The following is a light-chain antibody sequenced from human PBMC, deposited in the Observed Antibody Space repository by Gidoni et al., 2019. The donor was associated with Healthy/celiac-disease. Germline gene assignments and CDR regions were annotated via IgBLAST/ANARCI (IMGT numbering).Light chain of an antibody. Sequence: DIQMTQSHSTLSASVGDRVTITCRASQSISSGLAWYQQQPGNAPKLLIYDASSLESWVPSRFSGGGSGTEFTLTISSLQPDDFATYYCQLYNSYSPWTFGQGTKVEIK. J-gene: IGKJ1*01. CDR2: DAS. CDR1: QSISSG. CDR3: QLYNSYSPWT. V-gene: IGKV1-5*01.